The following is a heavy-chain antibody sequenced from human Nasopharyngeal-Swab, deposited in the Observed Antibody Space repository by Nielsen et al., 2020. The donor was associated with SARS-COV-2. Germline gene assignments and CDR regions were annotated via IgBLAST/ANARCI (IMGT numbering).Heavy chain of an antibody. CDR1: GFTFSSYS. CDR2: ISSSSSYI. V-gene: IGHV3-21*01. Sequence: GGSLRLSCAASGFTFSSYSMNWVRQAPGKGLEWVSSISSSSSYIYYADSVKGRFTTSRDNAKNSLYLQMNSLRAEDTAVYYCARGFIRFLVDYWGQGTLVTVSS. J-gene: IGHJ4*02. D-gene: IGHD3-3*01. CDR3: ARGFIRFLVDY.